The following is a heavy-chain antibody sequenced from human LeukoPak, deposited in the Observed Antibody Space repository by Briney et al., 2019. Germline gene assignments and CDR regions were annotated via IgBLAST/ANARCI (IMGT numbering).Heavy chain of an antibody. Sequence: GGSLRLSCAASGFTFSRYGMHWVRQAPGKGLEWVAVIWYDGNSKYYADSVKGRFTISRDNSKNTLYLQINSLRAEDTAMYYCARPVGDYARGCFDIWGQGTLVTVSS. D-gene: IGHD4-17*01. CDR3: ARPVGDYARGCFDI. J-gene: IGHJ3*02. V-gene: IGHV3-33*01. CDR1: GFTFSRYG. CDR2: IWYDGNSK.